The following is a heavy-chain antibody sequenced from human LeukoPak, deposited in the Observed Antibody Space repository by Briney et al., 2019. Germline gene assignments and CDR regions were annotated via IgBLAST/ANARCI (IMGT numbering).Heavy chain of an antibody. J-gene: IGHJ4*02. CDR3: ALGYNDLWKR. CDR1: GGSISSSNW. D-gene: IGHD5-24*01. V-gene: IGHV4-4*02. Sequence: PSETLSLTCAVSGGSISSSNWWSWVRQPPGKGLEWIGEINHSGSTHYDPSLKSRVTISVDSSDNQFSLKLSSVTAADTAVYYCALGYNDLWKRWGQGTLVTVSS. CDR2: INHSGST.